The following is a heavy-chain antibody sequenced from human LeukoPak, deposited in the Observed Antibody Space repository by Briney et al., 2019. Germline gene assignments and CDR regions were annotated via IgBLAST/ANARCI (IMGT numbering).Heavy chain of an antibody. CDR1: GYSFTSYW. V-gene: IGHV5-51*01. CDR3: ARRIAVVTSRAFDI. D-gene: IGHD2-21*02. Sequence: GESLKISCKGSGYSFTSYWIGWVRRMPGKGLEWMGIIYPGDSDIRYSPSFQGQVTISADKSISTAYLQLNSLKASDTAMYYCARRIAVVTSRAFDIWGQGTMVTVSS. CDR2: IYPGDSDI. J-gene: IGHJ3*02.